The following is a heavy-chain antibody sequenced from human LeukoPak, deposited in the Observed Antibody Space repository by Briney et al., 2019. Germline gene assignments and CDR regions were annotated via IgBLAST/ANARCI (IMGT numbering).Heavy chain of an antibody. CDR1: GFTFSSYS. CDR3: AKDGHYAFDY. CDR2: ISGSGGST. D-gene: IGHD3-16*01. V-gene: IGHV3-23*01. J-gene: IGHJ4*02. Sequence: GGSLRLSCAASGFTFSSYSMNWVRQAPGKGLEWVSAISGSGGSTYYADSVKGRFTISRDNSKNTLYLQMNSLRAEDTAVYYCAKDGHYAFDYWGQGTLVTVSS.